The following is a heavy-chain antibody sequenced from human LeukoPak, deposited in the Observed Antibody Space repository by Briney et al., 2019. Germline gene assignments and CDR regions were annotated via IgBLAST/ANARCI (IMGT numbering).Heavy chain of an antibody. CDR2: INSDGSST. Sequence: GGSLRLSCAASGFTFSSYWMHWVRQAPGKGLAWLSRINSDGSSTDYADSVKGRFTISRDNAKNTVYLQMNSLRAEDTAVYYCARGDITAVDPWGQGNLVTVSS. V-gene: IGHV3-74*01. CDR3: ARGDITAVDP. CDR1: GFTFSSYW. D-gene: IGHD6-19*01. J-gene: IGHJ5*02.